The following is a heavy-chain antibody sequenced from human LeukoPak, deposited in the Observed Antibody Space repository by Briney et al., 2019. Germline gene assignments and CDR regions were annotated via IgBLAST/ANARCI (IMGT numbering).Heavy chain of an antibody. V-gene: IGHV3-11*04. J-gene: IGHJ4*02. CDR1: GFIFRDYY. D-gene: IGHD3-22*01. CDR2: ISSSGSTI. CDR3: ARDRGKYSSGYYYYY. Sequence: PGGSLRLSCAASGFIFRDYYMSWIRQAPGKGLEWVSYISSSGSTIYYADSVKGRFTISRDNAKNSLYLQMNSLRAEDTAVYYCARDRGKYSSGYYYYYWGQGTLVTVSS.